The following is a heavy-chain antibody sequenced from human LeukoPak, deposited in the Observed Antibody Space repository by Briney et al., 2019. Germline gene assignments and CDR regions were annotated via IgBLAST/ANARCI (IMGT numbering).Heavy chain of an antibody. CDR2: IYHSGST. V-gene: IGHV4-30-2*01. CDR1: GGSISSGGYS. D-gene: IGHD4-17*01. CDR3: ARSLTTAPITLFDP. Sequence: SETLSLTCAVSGGSISSGGYSWSWIRQPPGKGLEWIGYIYHSGSTYYNPSLKSRVTISVDRSKNQFSLKLSSVTAADTAVYYCARSLTTAPITLFDPWGQGTLVTVSS. J-gene: IGHJ5*02.